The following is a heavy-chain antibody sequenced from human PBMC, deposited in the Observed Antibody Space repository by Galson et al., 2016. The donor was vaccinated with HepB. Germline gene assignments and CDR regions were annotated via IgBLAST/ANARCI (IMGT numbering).Heavy chain of an antibody. CDR3: AREKRKIRFLEWLFGPSLDY. V-gene: IGHV3-7*01. J-gene: IGHJ4*02. CDR1: GFTFSSYW. CDR2: IKQEGSEK. D-gene: IGHD3-3*01. Sequence: SLRLSCAASGFTFSSYWMTWVRQAPGKGLEWVANIKQEGSEKYSVDSVKGRFAISRDNAKNSLYLQMNSLRAEDTAVYYCAREKRKIRFLEWLFGPSLDYWGQGTLVTVSS.